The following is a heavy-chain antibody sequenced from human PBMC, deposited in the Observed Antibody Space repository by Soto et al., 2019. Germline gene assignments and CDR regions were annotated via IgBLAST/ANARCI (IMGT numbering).Heavy chain of an antibody. CDR3: AIGGNGYGTYFEY. Sequence: EVQLVESGGGLVQPGGSLRLSCTASGFTFSNYWMSWVRQAPGKGLEWVANIKGDGSQKYHVGSVKGRFTISRDNAKNSLYLQMSSLGAEDTAVYYCAIGGNGYGTYFEYWGQGTLVTVSS. J-gene: IGHJ4*02. CDR1: GFTFSNYW. D-gene: IGHD5-18*01. CDR2: IKGDGSQK. V-gene: IGHV3-7*01.